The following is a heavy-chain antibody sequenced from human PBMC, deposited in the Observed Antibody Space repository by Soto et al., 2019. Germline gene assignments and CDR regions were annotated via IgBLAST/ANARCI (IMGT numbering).Heavy chain of an antibody. V-gene: IGHV1-3*01. D-gene: IGHD2-15*01. CDR1: GYTFTSYA. CDR3: ARDRVYCSGGSCYYFDY. CDR2: INAGNGNT. Sequence: ASVKVSFKASGYTFTSYAMHWVRQAPGQRLEWMGWINAGNGNTKYSQKFQGRATITRDTSASTAYMELSSLRSEDTAVYYCARDRVYCSGGSCYYFDYWGQGTLVTVSS. J-gene: IGHJ4*02.